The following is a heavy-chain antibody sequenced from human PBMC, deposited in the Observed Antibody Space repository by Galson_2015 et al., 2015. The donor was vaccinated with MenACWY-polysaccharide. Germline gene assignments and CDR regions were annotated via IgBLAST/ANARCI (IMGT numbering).Heavy chain of an antibody. CDR2: ISGTGGDT. CDR3: AGGGISRAPQFYF. Sequence: SLRLSCAASGFTFSSYAMSWVRQAPGKGLEWVTSISGTGGDTYYADSVKGRFTISRDNSKNTLYLQMYSLRAEDTALYYCAGGGISRAPQFYFWGQGTLFTVPS. J-gene: IGHJ4*02. V-gene: IGHV3-23*01. D-gene: IGHD3-16*01. CDR1: GFTFSSYA.